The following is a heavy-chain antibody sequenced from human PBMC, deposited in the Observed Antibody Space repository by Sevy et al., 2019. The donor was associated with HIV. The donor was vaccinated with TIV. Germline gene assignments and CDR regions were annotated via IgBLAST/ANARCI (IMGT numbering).Heavy chain of an antibody. CDR1: GFAFSSYA. J-gene: IGHJ5*02. V-gene: IGHV3-23*01. D-gene: IGHD2-2*01. CDR2: ISGSGGST. CDR3: AKWVVGTAAPGNWFDP. Sequence: GGSLRLSCAASGFAFSSYAMSWVRQAPGKGLEWVSAISGSGGSTYYADSVKGRFTISRDNSKNTLYLQMNSLRAEDTAVYYCAKWVVGTAAPGNWFDPWGQGTLVTVS.